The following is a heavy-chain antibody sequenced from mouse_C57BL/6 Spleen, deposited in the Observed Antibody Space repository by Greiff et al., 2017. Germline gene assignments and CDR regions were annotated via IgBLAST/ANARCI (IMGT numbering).Heavy chain of an antibody. D-gene: IGHD2-2*01. V-gene: IGHV5-16*01. J-gene: IGHJ2*01. Sequence: EVQRVESEGGLVQPGSSMKLSCTASGFTFSDYYMAWVRQVPEKGLEWVANINYDGSSTYYLDSLKSRFIISRDNAKNILYLQMSSLKSEDTATYYCARVSLLWFFFDYWGQGTTLTVSS. CDR2: INYDGSST. CDR3: ARVSLLWFFFDY. CDR1: GFTFSDYY.